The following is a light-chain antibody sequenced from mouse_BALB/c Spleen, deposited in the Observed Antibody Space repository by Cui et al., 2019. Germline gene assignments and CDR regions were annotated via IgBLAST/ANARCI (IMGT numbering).Light chain of an antibody. CDR2: RAN. CDR3: LQYDEFPYT. Sequence: DIKMTQSPSSMYASLGERVTITCKASQDINSYLSWFQQKPGKSTKTLINRANRLVDGVPSRFSGSGSGQDYSLTISSLEYEDMGIYYCLQYDEFPYTVGGGTKLEIK. V-gene: IGKV14-111*01. J-gene: IGKJ2*01. CDR1: QDINSY.